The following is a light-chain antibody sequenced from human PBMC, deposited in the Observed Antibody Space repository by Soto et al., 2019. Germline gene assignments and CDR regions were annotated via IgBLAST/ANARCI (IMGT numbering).Light chain of an antibody. CDR1: QSISKY. CDR3: QQSYSTPPDT. J-gene: IGKJ2*01. CDR2: AAS. V-gene: IGKV1-39*01. Sequence: DIQMTQSPSSLSASVGDRVTITCRASQSISKYLNWYQLKPGQAPNLLIYAASTLQSGVPSRFSCSGSGTDFTLTISSLQPEDFATYYCQQSYSTPPDTFGQGTKLEIK.